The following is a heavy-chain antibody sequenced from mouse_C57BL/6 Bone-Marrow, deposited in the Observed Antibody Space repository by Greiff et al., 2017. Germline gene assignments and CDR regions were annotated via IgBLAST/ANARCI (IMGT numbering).Heavy chain of an antibody. CDR1: GYSFTDYN. J-gene: IGHJ4*01. D-gene: IGHD1-1*01. CDR2: INPNYGTT. CDR3: VYYGSSSYYAMDY. V-gene: IGHV1-39*01. Sequence: QLQESGPELVKPGASVKISCKASGYSFTDYNMNWVKQSNGKSLEWIGVINPNYGTTSYNQKFKGKATLTVDQSSSTAYMQLNSLTSEDSAVYYCVYYGSSSYYAMDYWGQGTSVTVSS.